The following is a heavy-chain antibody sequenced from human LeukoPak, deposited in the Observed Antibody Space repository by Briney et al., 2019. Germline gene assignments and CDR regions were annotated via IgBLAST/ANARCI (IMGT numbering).Heavy chain of an antibody. Sequence: SQTLSLTCTVSGGSISSGDYYWSWIRQPPGKGLEWIGYIYHSGSTYYNPSLKSRVTISVDRSKNQFSLKLSSVTAADTAVYYCARSNSVTIFGVVMNPPDYWGQGTLVTVSS. CDR3: ARSNSVTIFGVVMNPPDY. CDR2: IYHSGST. J-gene: IGHJ4*02. D-gene: IGHD3-3*01. V-gene: IGHV4-30-2*01. CDR1: GGSISSGDYY.